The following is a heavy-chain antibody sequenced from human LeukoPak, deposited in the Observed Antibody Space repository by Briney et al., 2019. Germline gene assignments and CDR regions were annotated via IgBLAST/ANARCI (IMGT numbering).Heavy chain of an antibody. V-gene: IGHV3-21*01. Sequence: GGSLRLSCTASGFTFSRYSLNWVRQAPGKGLEWVSSITSSNYIYYADSVKGRFTISRDNAKNSLYLQMNSLRAEDTAVYYCARVSCRGGSCLDYWGQGTLVTVSS. CDR3: ARVSCRGGSCLDY. J-gene: IGHJ4*02. CDR1: GFTFSRYS. CDR2: ITSSNYI. D-gene: IGHD2-15*01.